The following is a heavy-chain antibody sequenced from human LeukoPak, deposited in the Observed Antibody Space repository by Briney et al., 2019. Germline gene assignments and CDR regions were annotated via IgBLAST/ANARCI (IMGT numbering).Heavy chain of an antibody. CDR3: ARIRMVSHANLSFPLMDV. Sequence: SGPALVKPTQTLTLTCTFSGFSLSTNGMCVNWIRQPPGKALEWLARIDWDDDKYYSTSLRTRLTISKDTSKNQVVLTMINMDPVDTATYYCARIRMVSHANLSFPLMDVWGQGTTVTVSS. CDR2: IDWDDDK. V-gene: IGHV2-70*11. J-gene: IGHJ6*02. D-gene: IGHD3-10*01. CDR1: GFSLSTNGMC.